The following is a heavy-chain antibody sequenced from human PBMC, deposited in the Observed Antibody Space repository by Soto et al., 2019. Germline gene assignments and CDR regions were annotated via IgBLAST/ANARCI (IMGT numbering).Heavy chain of an antibody. V-gene: IGHV3-21*01. D-gene: IGHD1-26*01. J-gene: IGHJ6*02. Sequence: EVQLVESGGGLVKPGGSLRLSCAASGFTFSSYSMNWVRRAPGKGLEWVSSISSSSSYIYYADSVKGRFTISRDNAKNSLYLQMNSLRAEDTAVYYCVRDKMRGSYRYYYYGMDVWGQGTTVTVSS. CDR3: VRDKMRGSYRYYYYGMDV. CDR1: GFTFSSYS. CDR2: ISSSSSYI.